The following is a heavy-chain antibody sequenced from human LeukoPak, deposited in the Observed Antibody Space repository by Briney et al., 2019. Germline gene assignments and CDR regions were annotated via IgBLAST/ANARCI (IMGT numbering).Heavy chain of an antibody. Sequence: GASVKVSCKASGYTFTNYDINWVRQATGQGLEWMGWMNPNSGNTGYAQKFQGRFTITRNTSISTAYMELNSLRSEDTAVYYCAKARGDGGSTWYFIDYWGQGTLVTVSS. CDR1: GYTFTNYD. J-gene: IGHJ4*02. CDR2: MNPNSGNT. D-gene: IGHD6-13*01. V-gene: IGHV1-8*03. CDR3: AKARGDGGSTWYFIDY.